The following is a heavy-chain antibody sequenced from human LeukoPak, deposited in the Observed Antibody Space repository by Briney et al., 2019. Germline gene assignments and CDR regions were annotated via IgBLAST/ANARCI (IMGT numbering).Heavy chain of an antibody. J-gene: IGHJ6*03. Sequence: PGGSLRLSCAASGFTFSSYAMSWVRQAPGKGLEWVSAISGSGGSTYYADSVKGRFTISRDNSKNTLYLQMNSLRAEDTAVYYCARGPIVGASSHYYYYMDVWGKGTTVTVSS. CDR2: ISGSGGST. D-gene: IGHD1-26*01. CDR1: GFTFSSYA. V-gene: IGHV3-23*01. CDR3: ARGPIVGASSHYYYYMDV.